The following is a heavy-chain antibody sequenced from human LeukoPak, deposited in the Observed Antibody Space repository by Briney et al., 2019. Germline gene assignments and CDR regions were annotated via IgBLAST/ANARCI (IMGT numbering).Heavy chain of an antibody. J-gene: IGHJ4*02. Sequence: EASVKVSCKASGYTFTGYYMHWVRQAPGQGLEWMGWINPNSGGTNYAQKFQGRVTMTRDTSISTAYMELSRLRSDDTAVYYCASSIAVAGTGFDYWGQGTLVTVSS. CDR3: ASSIAVAGTGFDY. CDR1: GYTFTGYY. D-gene: IGHD6-19*01. CDR2: INPNSGGT. V-gene: IGHV1-2*02.